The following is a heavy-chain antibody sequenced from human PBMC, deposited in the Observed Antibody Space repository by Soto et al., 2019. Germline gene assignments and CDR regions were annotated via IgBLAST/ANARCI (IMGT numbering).Heavy chain of an antibody. CDR3: AREGGIVGATTVDY. Sequence: QLQLQESGSGLVKPSQTLSLTCAVSGGSISSGDYYWSWIRQPPGKGLEWIGYIYYSGSTYYNPSLKSRVTISVDTSKNQFSLKLSSVTAADTAVYYCAREGGIVGATTVDYWGQGTLVTVSS. CDR1: GGSISSGDYY. J-gene: IGHJ4*02. V-gene: IGHV4-30-4*01. CDR2: IYYSGST. D-gene: IGHD1-26*01.